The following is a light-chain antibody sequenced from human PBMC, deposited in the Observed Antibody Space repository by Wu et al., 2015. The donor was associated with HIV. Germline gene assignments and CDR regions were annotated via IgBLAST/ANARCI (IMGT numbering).Light chain of an antibody. J-gene: IGKJ1*01. CDR1: QSVSST. Sequence: EMVMTQSPATLSVSPGERATLSCRASQSVSSTLAWYQQKPGQAPRLLIYDASTRATGIPARFSGSGSGAEFTLTISNMQSEDFAVYYCQQYNNWPWTFGQGTKVEI. CDR2: DAS. CDR3: QQYNNWPWT. V-gene: IGKV3-15*01.